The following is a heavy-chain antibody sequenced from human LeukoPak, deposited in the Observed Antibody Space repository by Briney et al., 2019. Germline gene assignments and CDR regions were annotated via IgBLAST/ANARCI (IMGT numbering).Heavy chain of an antibody. CDR1: GFIFSGYA. CDR2: HSGSGGGT. Sequence: SGGSLRLSCVASGFIFSGYAMTWVRQAPGKGLEWVSSHSGSGGGTFYADSVQGRFTISRDESKSTLYLQMNSLRAEDTAVYYCARDIVVVPAASSPGDYWGQGTLVTVSS. D-gene: IGHD2-2*01. J-gene: IGHJ4*02. CDR3: ARDIVVVPAASSPGDY. V-gene: IGHV3-23*01.